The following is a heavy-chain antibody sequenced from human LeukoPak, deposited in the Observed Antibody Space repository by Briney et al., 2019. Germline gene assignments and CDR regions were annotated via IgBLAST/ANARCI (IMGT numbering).Heavy chain of an antibody. CDR1: GFTFSSYW. J-gene: IGHJ6*02. D-gene: IGHD2-2*01. CDR2: IKQDGSEK. CDR3: ARGPYCSSTSCYRHYYYGMDV. Sequence: GGSLRLSCAASGFTFSSYWMSWVRQAPGKGLEWVANIKQDGSEKYYVDSVKGRFTISRDNAKNSLYLQMNSLRAGDTAVYYCARGPYCSSTSCYRHYYYGMDVWGQGTTVTVSS. V-gene: IGHV3-7*01.